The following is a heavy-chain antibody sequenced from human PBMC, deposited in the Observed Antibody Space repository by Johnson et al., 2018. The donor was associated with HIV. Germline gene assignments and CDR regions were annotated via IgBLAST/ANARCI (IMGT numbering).Heavy chain of an antibody. CDR1: GFTFSSYA. Sequence: QVQLVESGGGVVQPGRSLRLSCAASGFTFSSYAMHWVRQAPGKGLEWVAVISYDGSNKYYADSVKGRFTISRDNSRNTLYLQMNSLRAEDTAVYHCARDGRDLVTRGSFDVWGQGTVVTVSS. V-gene: IGHV3-30-3*01. D-gene: IGHD3-9*01. J-gene: IGHJ3*01. CDR2: ISYDGSNK. CDR3: ARDGRDLVTRGSFDV.